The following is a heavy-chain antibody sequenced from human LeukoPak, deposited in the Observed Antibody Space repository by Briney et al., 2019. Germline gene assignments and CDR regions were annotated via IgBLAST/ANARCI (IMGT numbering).Heavy chain of an antibody. CDR2: IWYDGSKI. Sequence: GGSLRLSCVASGFTFNGYAIHWVRQAPGKGLEWVAVIWYDGSKIYYADSVKGRFTISRDNSKNTLYLQMNNLRAEDTAVYYCARDRGSGNYYGGYFDYWGQGTLVTVSS. J-gene: IGHJ4*02. CDR3: ARDRGSGNYYGGYFDY. CDR1: GFTFNGYA. V-gene: IGHV3-33*01. D-gene: IGHD3-22*01.